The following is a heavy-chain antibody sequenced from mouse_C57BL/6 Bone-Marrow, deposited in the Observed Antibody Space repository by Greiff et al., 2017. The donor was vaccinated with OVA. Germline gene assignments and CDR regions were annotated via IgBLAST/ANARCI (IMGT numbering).Heavy chain of an antibody. J-gene: IGHJ1*03. CDR3: ARGGDLLLRFWYFDV. CDR1: GYTFTSYG. CDR2: IYPRSGNT. D-gene: IGHD1-1*01. Sequence: QVQLQQSGAELARPGASVKLSCKASGYTFTSYGISWVKQRTGQGLEWIGEIYPRSGNTYYNEKFKGKATLTADKSSSTAYMELRSLTSEDSAVYFCARGGDLLLRFWYFDVWGTGTTVTVSS. V-gene: IGHV1-81*01.